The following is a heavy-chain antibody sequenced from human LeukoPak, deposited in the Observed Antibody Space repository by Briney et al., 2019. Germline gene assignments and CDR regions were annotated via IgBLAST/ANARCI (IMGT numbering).Heavy chain of an antibody. CDR3: ARAGGYDSHIDY. J-gene: IGHJ4*02. V-gene: IGHV1-69*04. CDR2: IIPILGIA. D-gene: IGHD5-12*01. CDR1: GGTFSSYA. Sequence: ASVKVSCKASGGTFSSYAISWVRQAPGQGLEWMGRIIPILGIANYAQKFQGRVTITAHKSTSTAYMELSSLRSEDTAVYYCARAGGYDSHIDYWGQGTLVTVSS.